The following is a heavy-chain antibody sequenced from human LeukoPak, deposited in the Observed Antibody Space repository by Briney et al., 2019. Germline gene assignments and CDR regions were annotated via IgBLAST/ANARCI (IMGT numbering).Heavy chain of an antibody. D-gene: IGHD6-13*01. CDR2: ISSNGGST. J-gene: IGHJ4*02. CDR3: ARRAAAGVDY. CDR1: GFTFSSYA. V-gene: IGHV3-64*01. Sequence: GGSLRLSCAASGFTFSSYAMHWVRQAPGKGLEYVSAISSNGGSTYYANSVKGRFTISRDNSKNTLYLQMGSLRAEDKAVYYCARRAAAGVDYWGQGTLVTVSS.